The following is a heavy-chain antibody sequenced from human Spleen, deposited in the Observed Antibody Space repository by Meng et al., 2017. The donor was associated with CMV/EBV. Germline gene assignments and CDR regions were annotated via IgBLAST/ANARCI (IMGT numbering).Heavy chain of an antibody. CDR1: GFTFSSYW. D-gene: IGHD3-3*01. J-gene: IGHJ3*02. CDR3: ARTDSSHITVFGVVTYAFDI. Sequence: GESLKISCAASGFTFSSYWMYWVRQVPGKGPVWVSRINSDGRTTNYADSVKGRFTISRDNAKNTLYLQMDSLRGEDTAVYYCARTDSSHITVFGVVTYAFDIWGQGTMVTVSS. CDR2: INSDGRTT. V-gene: IGHV3-74*01.